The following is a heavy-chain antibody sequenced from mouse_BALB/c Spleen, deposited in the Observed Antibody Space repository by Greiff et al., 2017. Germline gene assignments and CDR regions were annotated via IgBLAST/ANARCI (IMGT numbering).Heavy chain of an antibody. J-gene: IGHJ4*01. CDR3: TRVGGNYVMDY. D-gene: IGHD2-1*01. CDR2: ISSGGSYT. Sequence: EVQRVESGGGLVKPGGSLKLSCAASGFTFSSYTMSWVRQTPEKRLEWVATISSGGSYTYYPDSVKGRFTISRDNAKNTLYLQMSSLKSEDTAMYYCTRVGGNYVMDYWGQGTSVTVSS. V-gene: IGHV5-6-4*01. CDR1: GFTFSSYT.